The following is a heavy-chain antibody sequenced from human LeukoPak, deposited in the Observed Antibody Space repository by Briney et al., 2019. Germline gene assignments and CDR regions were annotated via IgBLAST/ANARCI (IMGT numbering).Heavy chain of an antibody. CDR1: GFTSSSYS. CDR3: ARDYYDSSGYYFGY. J-gene: IGHJ4*02. D-gene: IGHD3-22*01. Sequence: GGSLRLSCAASGFTSSSYSMNWVRRAPGNGLESVSSISSSSSYIYYADSVKGRFTISRDNAKNSLYLQMNSLRAEDTAVYYCARDYYDSSGYYFGYWGQGTLVTVSS. CDR2: ISSSSSYI. V-gene: IGHV3-21*01.